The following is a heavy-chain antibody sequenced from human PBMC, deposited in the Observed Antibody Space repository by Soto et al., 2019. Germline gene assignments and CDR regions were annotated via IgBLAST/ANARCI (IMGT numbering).Heavy chain of an antibody. V-gene: IGHV1-18*01. CDR1: GYTFTSYG. CDR3: ARGMVYAYYYCYGMEV. CDR2: ISAYNGNT. J-gene: IGHJ6*02. Sequence: QVQLVQSGAEVKKPGASVKVSCKASGYTFTSYGISWVRQAPGQGLEWMGWISAYNGNTNYAQKLQGRVTMSTDTSTSTAYTDLRSRTSHDTAVYYCARGMVYAYYYCYGMEVWGQGTTVTVSS. D-gene: IGHD2-8*01.